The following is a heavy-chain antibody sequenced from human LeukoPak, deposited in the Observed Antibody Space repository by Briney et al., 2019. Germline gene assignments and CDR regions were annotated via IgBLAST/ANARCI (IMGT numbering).Heavy chain of an antibody. V-gene: IGHV3-23*01. CDR2: ISGSGGNT. CDR3: AKTNGYYDY. J-gene: IGHJ4*02. CDR1: GFTFSSYG. D-gene: IGHD3-22*01. Sequence: GGSLRLSCVASGFTFSSYGMSWVRQAPGKGLEWVSSISGSGGNTYYADSVKGRFTISRDNSKSTVYLQMNSLRAEDTAVYHCAKTNGYYDYWGQGTLVTVSS.